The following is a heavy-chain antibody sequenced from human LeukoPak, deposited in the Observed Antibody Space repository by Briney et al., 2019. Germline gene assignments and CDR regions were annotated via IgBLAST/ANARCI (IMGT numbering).Heavy chain of an antibody. Sequence: GRSLRLSCAASGFTFSSYGMHWVRQAPGKGLEWVAVIWYDGSNKYYADSVKGRFTISRDNSKNTLYLQMNSLRAEDTAVYYCARDGGGVRYFDWENAPNYFDYWGQGTLVIVSS. CDR2: IWYDGSNK. CDR3: ARDGGGVRYFDWENAPNYFDY. D-gene: IGHD3-9*01. V-gene: IGHV3-33*01. J-gene: IGHJ4*02. CDR1: GFTFSSYG.